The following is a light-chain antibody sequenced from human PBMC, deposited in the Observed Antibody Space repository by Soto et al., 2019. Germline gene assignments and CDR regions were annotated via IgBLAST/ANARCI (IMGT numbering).Light chain of an antibody. J-gene: IGKJ2*01. CDR3: QQYGVSPVYT. CDR2: GGS. CDR1: QSISSSY. V-gene: IGKV3-20*01. Sequence: EIVLTQSPGTLSWSPGEMATLACRASQSISSSYLAWYQQRPGQAPRLLIYGGSSRATGIPDRFSGSGSGTDFTLTINRLEPEDFAVYYWQCQQYGVSPVYTFGQGTKLEIK.